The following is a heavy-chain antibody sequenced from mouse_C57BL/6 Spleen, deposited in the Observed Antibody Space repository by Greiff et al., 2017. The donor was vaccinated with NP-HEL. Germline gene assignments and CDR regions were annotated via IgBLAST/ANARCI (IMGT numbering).Heavy chain of an antibody. V-gene: IGHV1-63*01. Sequence: QVQLQQSGAELVRPGTSVKMSCKASGYTFTNYWIGWAKQRPGHGLEWIGDIYPGGGYTNYNEKFKGKATLTADKSSSTAYMQFSSLTAEDSAIYYCARQWSNYEAMDYWGQGTSVTVSS. J-gene: IGHJ4*01. CDR1: GYTFTNYW. D-gene: IGHD2-5*01. CDR3: ARQWSNYEAMDY. CDR2: IYPGGGYT.